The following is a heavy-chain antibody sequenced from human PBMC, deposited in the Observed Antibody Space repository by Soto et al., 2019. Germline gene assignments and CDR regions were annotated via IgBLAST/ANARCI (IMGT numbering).Heavy chain of an antibody. CDR3: AAEEDGYNPIDAFDI. D-gene: IGHD5-12*01. Sequence: GASVKVSCKASGFTFTSSAVQWVRQARGQRLERIGWIVVGSGNTNYAQKFQERVTITRDMSTSTAYMELSSLRSEDTAVYYCAAEEDGYNPIDAFDIWGQGTMVTVSS. CDR2: IVVGSGNT. CDR1: GFTFTSSA. V-gene: IGHV1-58*01. J-gene: IGHJ3*02.